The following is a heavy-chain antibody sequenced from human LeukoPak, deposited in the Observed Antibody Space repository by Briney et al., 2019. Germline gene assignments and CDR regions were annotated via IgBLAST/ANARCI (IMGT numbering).Heavy chain of an antibody. CDR1: GGSFSGYY. Sequence: SETLSLTCAVYGGSFSGYYWSWIRQPPGKGLEWIGEINHSGSTNYNPSLKSRVTISVDTSKNQFSLKLSSVTAADTAVYYCARSPGAARPRYYYYGMDVWGQGTTVTVSS. V-gene: IGHV4-34*01. CDR2: INHSGST. D-gene: IGHD6-6*01. CDR3: ARSPGAARPRYYYYGMDV. J-gene: IGHJ6*02.